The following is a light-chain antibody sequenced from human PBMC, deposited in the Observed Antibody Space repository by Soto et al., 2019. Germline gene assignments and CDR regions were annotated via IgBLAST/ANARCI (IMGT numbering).Light chain of an antibody. Sequence: EIVLTQSPGTLSLSPGERATLSCRASQSVNSRYLAWYQQKPGQAPRLVIYGASDRATGIPDRFSGSGSGTDFTLTISRLEPEDFAVYYWQRYDDSPHVPFGGGTKVEIK. CDR2: GAS. J-gene: IGKJ4*01. V-gene: IGKV3-20*01. CDR1: QSVNSRY. CDR3: QRYDDSPHVP.